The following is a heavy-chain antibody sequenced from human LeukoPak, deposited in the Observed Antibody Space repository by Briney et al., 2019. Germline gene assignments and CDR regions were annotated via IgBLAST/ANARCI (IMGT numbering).Heavy chain of an antibody. V-gene: IGHV4-30-2*01. J-gene: IGHJ3*02. Sequence: SETLSLTCAVSGGSISSGGYSWSWIRQPPGKGLEWIGYIYHSGSTYYNPSLKSRVTISVDRPKNQFSLKLSSVTAADTAVYYCARYSNGDSDAFDIWGQGTMVTVSS. D-gene: IGHD4-17*01. CDR1: GGSISSGGYS. CDR3: ARYSNGDSDAFDI. CDR2: IYHSGST.